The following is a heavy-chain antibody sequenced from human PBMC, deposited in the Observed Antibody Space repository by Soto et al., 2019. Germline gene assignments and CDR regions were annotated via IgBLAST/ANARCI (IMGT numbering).Heavy chain of an antibody. J-gene: IGHJ4*02. CDR2: ISAFNGNT. CDR3: AKDARGVFRGY. V-gene: IGHV1-18*01. CDR1: GYTFTSYG. Sequence: QVQLVQSGAEVKKPGASVKVSCKASGYTFTSYGISWVRQAPGQGLEWMGWISAFNGNTNSAQKLQGRVTMTTDTSTSTAYMEGRGQISKDRAVYPSAKDARGVFRGYWGEGILVSVS. D-gene: IGHD3-10*02.